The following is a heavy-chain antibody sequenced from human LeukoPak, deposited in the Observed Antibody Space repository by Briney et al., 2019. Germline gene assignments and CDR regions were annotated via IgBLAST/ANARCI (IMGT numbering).Heavy chain of an antibody. CDR2: IYYSGST. J-gene: IGHJ2*01. CDR3: ARDDCSGGSCYLPSGYFDL. CDR1: GGSTSSYY. Sequence: PSETLSLTCTVSGGSTSSYYWSWIRQPPGKGLEWIGYIYYSGSTNYNPSLKSRVTISVDTSKNQFSLKLSSVTAADTAVYYCARDDCSGGSCYLPSGYFDLWGRGTLVTVSS. D-gene: IGHD2-15*01. V-gene: IGHV4-59*01.